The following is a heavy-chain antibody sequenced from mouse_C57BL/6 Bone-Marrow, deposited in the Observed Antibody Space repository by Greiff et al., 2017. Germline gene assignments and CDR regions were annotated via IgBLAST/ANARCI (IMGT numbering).Heavy chain of an antibody. Sequence: EVQLQQSGAELVRPGASVKLSCTASGFNIKDDYMHWVKQRPEQGLEWIGWIDPENGDTEYASKFQGKATITADTSSNTAYLQLSSLTSEDTAVYFCTTCYGSSYWYFDVWGTETTVTVSS. CDR1: GFNIKDDY. D-gene: IGHD1-1*01. J-gene: IGHJ1*03. CDR2: IDPENGDT. V-gene: IGHV14-4*01. CDR3: TTCYGSSYWYFDV.